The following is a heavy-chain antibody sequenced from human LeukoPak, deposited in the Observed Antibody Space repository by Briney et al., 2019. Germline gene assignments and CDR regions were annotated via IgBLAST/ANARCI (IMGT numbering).Heavy chain of an antibody. CDR2: IRSKAYGWTT. D-gene: IGHD3-10*01. J-gene: IGHJ6*02. V-gene: IGHV3-49*03. Sequence: PGGSLRLSCIASGFTFGDYAMSWFRQAPGKGLEWVGFIRSKAYGWTTEDAASVKGRFTISRDDSKSIAYLQMNSLKPEDTAVYYCTRDLFDYGSGVRMDVWGQGTTVTVSS. CDR3: TRDLFDYGSGVRMDV. CDR1: GFTFGDYA.